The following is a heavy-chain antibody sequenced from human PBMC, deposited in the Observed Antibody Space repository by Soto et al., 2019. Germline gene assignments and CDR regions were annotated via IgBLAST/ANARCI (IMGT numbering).Heavy chain of an antibody. CDR1: GDSVSSKSVA. V-gene: IGHV6-1*01. J-gene: IGHJ5*01. Sequence: SQTLSLTCAIFGDSVSSKSVAWNWIRQSPSRGLEWLGRTYYRSKWYDDYAVSVKSRIIINPDTSKNQFSLQLNSVTPEDTAVYYCARLIGNSWLDSWGQGTLVTVSS. D-gene: IGHD2-8*01. CDR2: TYYRSKWYD. CDR3: ARLIGNSWLDS.